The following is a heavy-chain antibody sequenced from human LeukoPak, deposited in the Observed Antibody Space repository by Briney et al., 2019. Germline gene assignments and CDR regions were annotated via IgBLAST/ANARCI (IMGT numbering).Heavy chain of an antibody. J-gene: IGHJ4*02. CDR1: GFSFSSYA. V-gene: IGHV3-23*01. CDR3: AKGDCSSPSCYWENYFDY. D-gene: IGHD2-2*01. Sequence: GGSLRLSCAASGFSFSSYAMAWGRQAPGKGLEWVSTTSDSAGSTLYADSVKGRFTISRDNAKNSLYLQMSSLRAEDTAVYYCAKGDCSSPSCYWENYFDYWGQGTLVTVSS. CDR2: TSDSAGST.